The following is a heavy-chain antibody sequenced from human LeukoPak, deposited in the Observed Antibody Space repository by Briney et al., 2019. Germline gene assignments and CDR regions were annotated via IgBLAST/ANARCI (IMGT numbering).Heavy chain of an antibody. D-gene: IGHD2-2*01. CDR2: ISYEGGTQ. V-gene: IGHV3-30*03. Sequence: PGGSLRLSCAASGVTLSPYGMHWVRQAPGKGLEWVAVISYEGGTQHYADSVKGRFIISRDNPRNTLYLQMNSLRDEDTAVYYCARDFSFRQFDYWGQGTLVTVSS. CDR1: GVTLSPYG. J-gene: IGHJ4*02. CDR3: ARDFSFRQFDY.